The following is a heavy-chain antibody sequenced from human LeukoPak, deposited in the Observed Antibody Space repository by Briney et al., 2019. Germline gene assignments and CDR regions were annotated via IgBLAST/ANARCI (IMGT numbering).Heavy chain of an antibody. CDR3: ARGGYGDQAYDF. V-gene: IGHV3-23*01. D-gene: IGHD4-17*01. J-gene: IGHJ4*02. CDR2: ISGTGKNT. CDR1: GFTFSIYW. Sequence: PGGSLRLSCAASGFTFSIYWMSWVRQAPGKGLEWVSVISGTGKNTYYADSVKGRFTISRDNSNNVLYVHMKSLRVDDTAVYYCARGGYGDQAYDFWGQGSLVTVSS.